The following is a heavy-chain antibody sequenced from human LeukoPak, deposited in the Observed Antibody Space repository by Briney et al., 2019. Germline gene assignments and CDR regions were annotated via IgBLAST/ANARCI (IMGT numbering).Heavy chain of an antibody. CDR3: ARGLPLRFLEWLPIDY. CDR1: GFTFGSYS. CDR2: ISSSSSTI. Sequence: GGSLRLSCAASGFTFGSYSMNWVRQAPGKGLEWVSYISSSSSTIYYADSVKGRFTISRDNAKNSLYLQMNSLRDEDTAVYYCARGLPLRFLEWLPIDYWGQGTLVTVSS. D-gene: IGHD3-3*01. V-gene: IGHV3-48*02. J-gene: IGHJ4*02.